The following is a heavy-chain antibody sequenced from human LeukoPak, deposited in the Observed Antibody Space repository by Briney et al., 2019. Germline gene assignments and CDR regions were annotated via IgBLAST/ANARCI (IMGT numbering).Heavy chain of an antibody. CDR1: GFTFSTYG. CDR2: ISYDGSNK. V-gene: IGHV3-30*03. J-gene: IGHJ4*02. CDR3: ARGSAYGYAFTGRERTKSRLDY. Sequence: PGGSLRLSCAASGFTFSTYGMHWVRQAPGKGLEWVAVISYDGSNKYYTDSVKGRFTISRDNSKNTLNLQMNSLRPEDTAVYYCARGSAYGYAFTGRERTKSRLDYWGQGTLVTVS. D-gene: IGHD3-16*01.